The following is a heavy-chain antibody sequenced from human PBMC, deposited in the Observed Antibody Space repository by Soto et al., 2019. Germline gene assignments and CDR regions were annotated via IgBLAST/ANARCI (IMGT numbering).Heavy chain of an antibody. D-gene: IGHD3-3*01. V-gene: IGHV4-34*01. CDR1: AGSFSGFY. CDR2: VDHRGSS. J-gene: IGHJ6*02. CDR3: ARGRSRVRVDV. Sequence: KPSETLSLTCGVHAGSFSGFYWSWIRQPPGKGLEWIGEVDHRGSSNYNPSLKSRVTISLDTFENQVSLKLNSLTAADTAVYFCARGRSRVRVDVWGQGTTVTVSS.